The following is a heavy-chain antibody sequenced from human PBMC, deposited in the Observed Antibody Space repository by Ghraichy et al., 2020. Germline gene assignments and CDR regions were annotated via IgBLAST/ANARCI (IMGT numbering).Heavy chain of an antibody. CDR2: ISWNSGSI. D-gene: IGHD3-22*01. CDR3: AKDSGYDSSGYYHH. CDR1: GFTFDDYA. V-gene: IGHV3-9*01. Sequence: LSLTCAASGFTFDDYAMHWVRQAPGKGLEWVSGISWNSGSIGYADSVKGRFTISRDNAKNSLYLQMNSLRAEDTALYYCAKDSGYDSSGYYHHWGQGTLVTVSS. J-gene: IGHJ4*02.